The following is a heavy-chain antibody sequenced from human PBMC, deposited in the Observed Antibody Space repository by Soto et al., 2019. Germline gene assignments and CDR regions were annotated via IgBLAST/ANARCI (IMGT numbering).Heavy chain of an antibody. V-gene: IGHV1-69*12. Sequence: QVQLVQSGAEVKKPGSSVKVSCKASGGTFRTSAISWVRQDPGQGLEWVGGIMPVFRRPKYAQNFQGRVTISADESTSTAYMELSSLRSDDTAVYYCARDKDRPQLGANYYYILDVWGQGTAVTVSS. CDR2: IMPVFRRP. CDR1: GGTFRTSA. D-gene: IGHD3-3*02. J-gene: IGHJ6*02. CDR3: ARDKDRPQLGANYYYILDV.